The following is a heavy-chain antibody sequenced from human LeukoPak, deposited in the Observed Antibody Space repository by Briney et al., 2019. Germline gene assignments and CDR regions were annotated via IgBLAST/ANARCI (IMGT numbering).Heavy chain of an antibody. CDR3: ARDPHRYCNSTSCYTGY. CDR2: ISAYNGNT. J-gene: IGHJ4*02. Sequence: ASVKVSCKASGYTFTGYYMHWVRQAPGQGLEWMGWISAYNGNTNYAQKLQGRVTMTTDTSTSTAYMELRSLRSDDTAVYYCARDPHRYCNSTSCYTGYWGQGTLGNVS. D-gene: IGHD2-2*02. V-gene: IGHV1-18*04. CDR1: GYTFTGYY.